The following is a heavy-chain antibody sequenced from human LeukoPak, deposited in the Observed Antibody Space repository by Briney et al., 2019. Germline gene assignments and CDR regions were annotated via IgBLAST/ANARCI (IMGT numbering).Heavy chain of an antibody. D-gene: IGHD2-2*01. J-gene: IGHJ4*02. CDR1: GFTFSNCE. V-gene: IGHV3-48*03. Sequence: PGGSLRLSCAASGFTFSNCEMNWVRQAPGKGLEWVSYISSSGSTVYYADSVKGRFTISRDNAKNSLYLQMNSLRAEDTAVYYCARDQRYCSSSSCPWEPFDYWGQGTLVTVSS. CDR3: ARDQRYCSSSSCPWEPFDY. CDR2: ISSSGSTV.